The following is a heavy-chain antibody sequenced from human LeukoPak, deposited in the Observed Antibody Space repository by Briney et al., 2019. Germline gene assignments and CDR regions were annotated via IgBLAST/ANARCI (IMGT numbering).Heavy chain of an antibody. CDR2: IYYSGST. CDR1: GGSISSYY. J-gene: IGHJ3*02. D-gene: IGHD1-20*01. V-gene: IGHV4-59*12. CDR3: ARSYNWKRIGSFEI. Sequence: SETLSLTCTVSGGSISSYYWSWIRQPPGKGLESIGYIYYSGSTNYNPSLKSRVTISVDTSKNQFSLKLNSVTAADTAVYYSARSYNWKRIGSFEIWGQGTMVTVSS.